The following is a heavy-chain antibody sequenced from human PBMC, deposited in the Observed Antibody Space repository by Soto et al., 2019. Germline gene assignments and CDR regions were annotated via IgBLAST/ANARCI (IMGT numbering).Heavy chain of an antibody. Sequence: QVQLVQSGAEVKKPGASVKVSCKASGYTFTSYGISWVRQAPGQGREWMGWISADNGNTNYAQKLQGRVTMTTDTSTSPAYRELRSLRFDGTALDYCGREGVAARTRRWFDPWGQGTLVTVSS. CDR2: ISADNGNT. D-gene: IGHD6-6*01. CDR3: GREGVAARTRRWFDP. V-gene: IGHV1-18*01. J-gene: IGHJ5*02. CDR1: GYTFTSYG.